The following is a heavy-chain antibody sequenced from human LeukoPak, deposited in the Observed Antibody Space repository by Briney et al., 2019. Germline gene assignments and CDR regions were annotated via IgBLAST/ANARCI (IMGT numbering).Heavy chain of an antibody. Sequence: ASVKVSSKTSGYTFTGYYMQWVRQAPGQGLEWMGWISPFSGDTNYAQKFQGRVTMTRDTSISSVYMELSSLRLDDTAVYYCARGGKSELGTCDHWGQGTLVTVSS. CDR1: GYTFTGYY. V-gene: IGHV1-2*02. CDR2: ISPFSGDT. CDR3: ARGGKSELGTCDH. D-gene: IGHD7-27*01. J-gene: IGHJ4*02.